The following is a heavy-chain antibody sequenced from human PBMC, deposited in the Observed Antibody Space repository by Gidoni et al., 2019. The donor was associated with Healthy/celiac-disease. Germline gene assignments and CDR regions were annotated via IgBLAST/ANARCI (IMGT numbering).Heavy chain of an antibody. J-gene: IGHJ4*02. CDR1: GFTVSSNY. Sequence: EVQLVETGGGLIQPGGSLRLSCAASGFTVSSNYMSWVRQAPGKGLEWVSVIYSGGSTYYADSVKGRFTISRDNSKNTLYLQMNSLRAEDTAVYYCAREAVKRFYFDYWGQGTLVTVSS. D-gene: IGHD6-19*01. CDR2: IYSGGST. CDR3: AREAVKRFYFDY. V-gene: IGHV3-53*02.